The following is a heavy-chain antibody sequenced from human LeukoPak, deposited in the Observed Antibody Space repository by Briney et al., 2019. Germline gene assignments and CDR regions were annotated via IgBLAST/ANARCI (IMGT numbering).Heavy chain of an antibody. CDR3: ASAPVNHYDSSGYYSYFDY. CDR2: IIPIFGTA. CDR1: GGTFSSYA. J-gene: IGHJ4*02. Sequence: SVKVSCKASGGTFSSYAISWVRQAPGQGLEWMGRIIPIFGTANYAQKFQGRVTITTDESTSTAYMELSSLRSEDTAVYYCASAPVNHYDSSGYYSYFDYWGQGTLVTVSS. D-gene: IGHD3-22*01. V-gene: IGHV1-69*05.